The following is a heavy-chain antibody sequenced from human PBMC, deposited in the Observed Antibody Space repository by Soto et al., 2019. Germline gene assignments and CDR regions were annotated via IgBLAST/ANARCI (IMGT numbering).Heavy chain of an antibody. V-gene: IGHV3-13*01. J-gene: IGHJ4*02. CDR2: IGTVGDT. CDR3: ARGQEVGAHFFDS. Sequence: VGSLRLSCEASGFTFSGFDMHWVRQPTGKGLEWVSTIGTVGDTYYAVSVKGRFTISRDNAKNSLSLQMNSLRAGDTAVYFCARGQEVGAHFFDSWGQGTQVTVSS. D-gene: IGHD2-15*01. CDR1: GFTFSGFD.